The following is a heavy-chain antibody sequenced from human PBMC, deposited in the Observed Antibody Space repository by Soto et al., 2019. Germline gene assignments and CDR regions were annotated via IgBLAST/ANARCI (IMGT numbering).Heavy chain of an antibody. J-gene: IGHJ4*02. Sequence: PGGSLRLSCSASGFTFSSYDMHCVRQGPGKGPEWVSAIGTAGDTNYAGSVKGRFTISRENAKNSFYLQMNSLRAGDTAIYFCARARGPPLCDYWGQGTLVTVSS. CDR3: ARARGPPLCDY. CDR1: GFTFSSYD. V-gene: IGHV3-13*04. CDR2: IGTAGDT.